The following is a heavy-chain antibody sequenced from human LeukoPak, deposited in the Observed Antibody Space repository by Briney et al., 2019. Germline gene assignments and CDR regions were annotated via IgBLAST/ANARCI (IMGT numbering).Heavy chain of an antibody. J-gene: IGHJ4*02. CDR1: GGSFIGFH. CDR2: INHSGST. Sequence: SETLSLTCAVYGGSFIGFHWNWIRQPPGKGLEWIGDINHSGSTNYNPSLKSRVTISVDTSKNQFSLKLSSVTAADTAVYYCARTRYYYDSSGYPRGYFDYWGQGTLVTVSS. CDR3: ARTRYYYDSSGYPRGYFDY. D-gene: IGHD3-22*01. V-gene: IGHV4-34*01.